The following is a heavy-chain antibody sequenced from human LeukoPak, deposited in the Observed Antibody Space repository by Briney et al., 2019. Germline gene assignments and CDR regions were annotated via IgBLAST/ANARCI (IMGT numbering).Heavy chain of an antibody. D-gene: IGHD3-10*01. CDR3: TTDRRTESVRVIITKESVYFDY. CDR2: IKSKTDGGTT. Sequence: GGSLRLSCAASGFTFSNAWMTWVRQAPGKGLEWVARIKSKTDGGTTDYGAHVKGRFTISRDNSQNTLYLQMNSLKTEDTAVYYCTTDRRTESVRVIITKESVYFDYWGQGTLVTVSS. V-gene: IGHV3-15*01. CDR1: GFTFSNAW. J-gene: IGHJ4*02.